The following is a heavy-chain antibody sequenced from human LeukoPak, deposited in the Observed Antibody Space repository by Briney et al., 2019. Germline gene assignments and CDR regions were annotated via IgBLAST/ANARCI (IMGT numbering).Heavy chain of an antibody. CDR1: GGSFSGYY. CDR3: ARRGNYYDILTGYPYYYYGMDV. V-gene: IGHV4-34*01. Sequence: PSETLSLTCAVYGGSFSGYYWSWIRQPPGKGLEWIGEINHSGSTNYNPSLKSRVTISVDTSKNQFSLKLSSVTAADTAVYYCARRGNYYDILTGYPYYYYGMDVWGQGTTVTVSS. J-gene: IGHJ6*02. D-gene: IGHD3-9*01. CDR2: INHSGST.